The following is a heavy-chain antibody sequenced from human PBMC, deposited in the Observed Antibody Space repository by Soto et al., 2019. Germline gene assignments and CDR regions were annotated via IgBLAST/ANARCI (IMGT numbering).Heavy chain of an antibody. D-gene: IGHD3-3*01. CDR1: CGAISSYY. CDR3: ARDRSFGGQDYYYYGMDV. Sequence: LSLTFTVSCGAISSYYGSWIRQPPWKGLGWIGYIYYSGSTNYNPSLKSRVTISVDTSKNQFSLKLSSVTAADTAVYYYARDRSFGGQDYYYYGMDVWGQGTTVTVSS. V-gene: IGHV4-59*01. J-gene: IGHJ6*02. CDR2: IYYSGST.